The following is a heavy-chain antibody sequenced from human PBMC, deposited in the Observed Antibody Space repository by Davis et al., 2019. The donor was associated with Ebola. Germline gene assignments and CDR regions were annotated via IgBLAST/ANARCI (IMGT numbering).Heavy chain of an antibody. CDR2: ISGSGGST. J-gene: IGHJ4*02. D-gene: IGHD3-3*01. CDR3: AKTQKALEWSPFDY. CDR1: GFTFSSYA. V-gene: IGHV3-23*01. Sequence: GESLKIFCAASGFTFSSYAMSWVRQAPGKGLEWVSAISGSGGSTYYADSVKGRFTISRDNSKNTLYLQMNSLRAEDTAVYYCAKTQKALEWSPFDYWGQGTLVTVSS.